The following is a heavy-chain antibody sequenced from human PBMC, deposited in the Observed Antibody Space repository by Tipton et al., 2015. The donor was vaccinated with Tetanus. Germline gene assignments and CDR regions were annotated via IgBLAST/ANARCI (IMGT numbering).Heavy chain of an antibody. CDR2: IRDNGNS. V-gene: IGHV4-31*03. CDR3: ARGTFYAFDF. CDR1: GGFSSGDYY. J-gene: IGHJ4*02. Sequence: TLSLTCTVSGGFSSGDYYWSWIRQRSGKGLEWIGHIRDNGNSYANPSLSGRVTMSVDTRKNQFSLNLTSVSVADTATYYCARGTFYAFDFWGQGVQVTVSS. D-gene: IGHD2/OR15-2a*01.